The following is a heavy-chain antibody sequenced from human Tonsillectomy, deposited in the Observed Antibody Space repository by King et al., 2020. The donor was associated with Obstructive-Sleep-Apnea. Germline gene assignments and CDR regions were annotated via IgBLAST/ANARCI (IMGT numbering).Heavy chain of an antibody. CDR2: INPNSGGT. V-gene: IGHV1-2*02. D-gene: IGHD5-24*01. CDR1: GYTFTGYY. J-gene: IGHJ3*02. CDR3: ARDVPRRWLQLGAFDI. Sequence: QLVQSGAEVKKPGASVKVSCKASGYTFTGYYMHWVRQAPGQGLEWMGWINPNSGGTNYAQKFQGRVTMTRDTSISTAYMELSRLRSDDTAVYYCARDVPRRWLQLGAFDIWGQGTMVTVSS.